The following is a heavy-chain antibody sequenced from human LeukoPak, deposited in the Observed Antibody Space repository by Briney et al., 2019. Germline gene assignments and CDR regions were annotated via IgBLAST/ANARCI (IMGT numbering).Heavy chain of an antibody. CDR3: ARGLRGYPRGRYYYMDV. CDR1: GYSISSGYY. V-gene: IGHV4-38-2*02. CDR2: IYHSGST. J-gene: IGHJ6*03. D-gene: IGHD5-12*01. Sequence: SETLSLTCTVSGYSISSGYYWGWIRQPPGKGLEWIGSIYHSGSTYYNPSLKSRVTISVDTSKNQFSLKLSSVTAADTAVYYCARGLRGYPRGRYYYMDVWGKGTTVTVSS.